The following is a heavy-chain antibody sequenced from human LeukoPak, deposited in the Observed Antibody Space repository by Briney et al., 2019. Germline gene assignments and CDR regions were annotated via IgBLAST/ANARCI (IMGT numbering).Heavy chain of an antibody. CDR1: GLTFSETW. D-gene: IGHD3-16*01. CDR3: ATYTHWVAGDV. J-gene: IGHJ6*02. V-gene: IGHV3-7*01. CDR2: IKEDGSEK. Sequence: PGGSLTLSCAASGLTFSETWMSWVRQAPGQGLEWVAAIKEDGSEKDYVDSVKGRFTTSRDNAKNSLYLQMNSLRAEDTAVYYCATYTHWVAGDVWGQGTTVSVSS.